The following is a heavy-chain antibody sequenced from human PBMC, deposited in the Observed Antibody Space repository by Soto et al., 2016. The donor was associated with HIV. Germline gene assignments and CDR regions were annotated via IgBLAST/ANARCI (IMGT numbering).Heavy chain of an antibody. CDR2: MNPNSGNT. V-gene: IGHV1-8*03. J-gene: IGHJ6*03. CDR1: GYTFTSSD. Sequence: QVQLVQSGAEVKKPGASVKVSCKASGYTFTSSDINWVRQATGQGLEWMGWMNPNSGNTGYAQKFQGRVTITRNTSINTAYMELSSLTSEDTAVYYCARRPTVVIGPLRYFYMDVWGKGTTVTVSS. D-gene: IGHD4-17*01. CDR3: ARRPTVVIGPLRYFYMDV.